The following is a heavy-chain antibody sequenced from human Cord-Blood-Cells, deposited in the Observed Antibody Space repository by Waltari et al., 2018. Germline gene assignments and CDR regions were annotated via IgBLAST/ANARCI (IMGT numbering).Heavy chain of an antibody. J-gene: IGHJ6*02. CDR3: AREKDATYYDFWSGYYSYYYYGMDV. Sequence: QVQLVESGGGVVQPGRSLRLPCAASGFSFSSYAMHWVRQAPGKGLEGVAVISYDGSNKYYADSVKGRFTISVDNSKNTLYLQMNSLGAEDTAVYYCAREKDATYYDFWSGYYSYYYYGMDVWGQGTTVTVSS. V-gene: IGHV3-30-3*01. D-gene: IGHD3-3*01. CDR2: ISYDGSNK. CDR1: GFSFSSYA.